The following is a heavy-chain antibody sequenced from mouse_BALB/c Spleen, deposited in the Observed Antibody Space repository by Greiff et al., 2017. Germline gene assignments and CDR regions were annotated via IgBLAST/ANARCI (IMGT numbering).Heavy chain of an antibody. D-gene: IGHD2-3*01. J-gene: IGHJ3*01. CDR2: ISYSGST. CDR3: ARVDGYLLAY. CDR1: GDSITSGY. Sequence: EVHLVESGPSLVKPSQTLSLTCSVTGDSITSGYWNWIRKFPGNKLEYMGYISYSGSTYYTPSLKSRISITRDTSKNQYYLPLNSVTTDDTATYYCARVDGYLLAYWGQGTLVTVSA. V-gene: IGHV3-8*02.